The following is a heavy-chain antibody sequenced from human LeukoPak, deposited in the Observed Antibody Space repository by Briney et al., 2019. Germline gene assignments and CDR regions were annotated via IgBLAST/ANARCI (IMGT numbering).Heavy chain of an antibody. J-gene: IGHJ1*01. V-gene: IGHV1-46*01. CDR1: GYTFTSNY. CDR2: ISPSGGST. D-gene: IGHD3-22*01. CDR3: AKYYYDSSGYLEYFQH. Sequence: GASVKVSCKAFGYTFTSNYMHWVRQAPGQGPEWMGVISPSGGSTTYAQKFQGRVTLTRDMSTSTDYLELSSLRSEDTAVYYCAKYYYDSSGYLEYFQHWGQGTLVTVSS.